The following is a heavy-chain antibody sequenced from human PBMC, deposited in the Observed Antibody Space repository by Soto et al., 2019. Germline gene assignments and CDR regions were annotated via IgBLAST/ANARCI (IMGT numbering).Heavy chain of an antibody. J-gene: IGHJ5*02. Sequence: SETLSLTCTVSGGSVSSGSYYWSWIRQPPGKGLEWIGYIYYSGSTNYNPSLKSRVTISVDTSKNQFSLKLSSVTAADTAVYYCARLTIFGVVLWFDPWGQGTLVTVSS. CDR3: ARLTIFGVVLWFDP. D-gene: IGHD3-3*01. CDR1: GGSVSSGSYY. V-gene: IGHV4-61*01. CDR2: IYYSGST.